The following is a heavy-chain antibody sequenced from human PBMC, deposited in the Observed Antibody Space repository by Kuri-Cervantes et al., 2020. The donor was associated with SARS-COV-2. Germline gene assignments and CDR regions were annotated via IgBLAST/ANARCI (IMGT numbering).Heavy chain of an antibody. CDR1: GFTFSSYW. J-gene: IGHJ4*02. CDR2: TNSDGSST. D-gene: IGHD6-6*01. CDR3: ARARRLASSSAVCFDY. Sequence: GGSLRLSCAASGFTFSSYWMHWVRQAPGKGLVWVSRTNSDGSSTSYADSVKGRFTISRDNAKNTLYLQMNSLRAEDTAVYYCARARRLASSSAVCFDYWGQGTLVTVSS. V-gene: IGHV3-74*01.